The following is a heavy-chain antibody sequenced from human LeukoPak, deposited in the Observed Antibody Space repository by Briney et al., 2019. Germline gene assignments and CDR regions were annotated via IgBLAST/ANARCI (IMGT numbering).Heavy chain of an antibody. CDR1: GFTFSSHT. Sequence: GGSLRLSCAASGFTFSSHTMNWVRQAPGKGLEWVSCISSNVNKIYYAESVRGRFTVSRDNAGNSLSLQMDSLRAEDTAVYYCASSSWYGGHFDYWGQGILVTVSS. D-gene: IGHD6-13*01. J-gene: IGHJ4*02. V-gene: IGHV3-21*01. CDR3: ASSSWYGGHFDY. CDR2: ISSNVNKI.